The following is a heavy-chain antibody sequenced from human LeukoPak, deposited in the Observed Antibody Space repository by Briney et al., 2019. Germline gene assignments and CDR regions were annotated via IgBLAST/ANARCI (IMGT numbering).Heavy chain of an antibody. V-gene: IGHV3-7*01. D-gene: IGHD6-6*01. CDR3: ARSGGSSSPFFDY. Sequence: GGSLRLSCAASGFTISSYWMNWVRQAPGKGLEWVANIKQDGSEKKYVDSVKGRFTISRDNAKNSLYLQMNSLRAEDTAVYYCARSGGSSSPFFDYWGQGTLVTVSS. CDR2: IKQDGSEK. CDR1: GFTISSYW. J-gene: IGHJ4*02.